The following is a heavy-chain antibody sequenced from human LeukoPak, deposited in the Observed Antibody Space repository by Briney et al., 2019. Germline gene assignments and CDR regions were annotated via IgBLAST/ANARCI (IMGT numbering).Heavy chain of an antibody. J-gene: IGHJ3*02. D-gene: IGHD3-22*01. V-gene: IGHV4-59*11. CDR3: ARLLDNDSSGDPDTFDM. Sequence: PSETLSLTCTVSGGSISSHYWSWIRQPPGKGLEWIGFLFYSGRTKDNPSLQSRVTISVDTSENNFSLKLTSVTAADTAVYYCARLLDNDSSGDPDTFDMWGQGTVVTVSS. CDR1: GGSISSHY. CDR2: LFYSGRT.